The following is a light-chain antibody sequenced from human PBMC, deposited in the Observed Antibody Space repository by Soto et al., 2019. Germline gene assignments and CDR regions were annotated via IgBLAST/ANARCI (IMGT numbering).Light chain of an antibody. Sequence: QSALTQPPSVSGSLGQSVTISCTGTSSDVGSYNRVSWYQQPPGTAPKLMIYEVSNRPSGVPDRFSGSKSGNTASLTISGLQAEYEADYYCSSYTSTTTLFGGGTKLTVL. CDR3: SSYTSTTTL. J-gene: IGLJ2*01. V-gene: IGLV2-18*02. CDR2: EVS. CDR1: SSDVGSYNR.